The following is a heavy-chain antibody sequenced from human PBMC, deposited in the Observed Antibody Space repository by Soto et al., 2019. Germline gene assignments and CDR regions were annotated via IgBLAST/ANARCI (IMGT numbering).Heavy chain of an antibody. CDR3: ARVWGGAFDI. D-gene: IGHD3-10*01. CDR2: IYYSGST. Sequence: QVQLQESGPGLVKPSETLSLTCTVSGGSISSYYWSWIRQPPGKGLEWIGYIYYSGSTTYNPSLKSRVTISVDTSKNQFSLKLSSVTAADTAVYYCARVWGGAFDIWGQGTMVTVSS. J-gene: IGHJ3*02. CDR1: GGSISSYY. V-gene: IGHV4-59*01.